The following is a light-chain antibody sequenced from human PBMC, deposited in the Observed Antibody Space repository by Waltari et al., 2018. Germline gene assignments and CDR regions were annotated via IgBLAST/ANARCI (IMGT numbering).Light chain of an antibody. CDR2: SAS. Sequence: EIVMTQSPVTLSVSPGERATLSCRASKSITNNLAWYQHRPGQAPRRLTYSASTRATGIPARFSGSGSGTEFTLTISSLQSEDFAVYHCQQYNNWPRTFGPGTKLEIK. CDR3: QQYNNWPRT. V-gene: IGKV3-15*01. CDR1: KSITNN. J-gene: IGKJ2*01.